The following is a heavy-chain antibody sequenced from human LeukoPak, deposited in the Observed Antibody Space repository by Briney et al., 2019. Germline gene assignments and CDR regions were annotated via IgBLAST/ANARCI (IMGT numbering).Heavy chain of an antibody. D-gene: IGHD3-16*01. J-gene: IGHJ4*02. CDR3: ASLGSKPS. Sequence: GGSLRLACAASGFTFSRYWMLWVRQAPGKGLVWVSRINSDGSSTRYAASVKGRFTISRDNAKNTLYLQMNSLRAEDTAVYYCASLGSKPSWGQGTLVTVSS. CDR1: GFTFSRYW. V-gene: IGHV3-74*01. CDR2: INSDGSST.